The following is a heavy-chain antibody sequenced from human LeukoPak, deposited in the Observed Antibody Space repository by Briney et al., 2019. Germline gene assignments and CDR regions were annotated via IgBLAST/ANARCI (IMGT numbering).Heavy chain of an antibody. D-gene: IGHD3-22*01. CDR3: VRESVYYDSSAYHNVLDY. V-gene: IGHV3-21*01. Sequence: GGSLRLPCAASGFTFSSHSMNWVRQAPGKGLEWVSVITSSSDYIYYADSLKGRFTVSRDNAKNSLYLQLNSLRAEDTAVYYCVRESVYYDSSAYHNVLDYWGQGTLVTVSS. CDR2: ITSSSDYI. J-gene: IGHJ4*02. CDR1: GFTFSSHS.